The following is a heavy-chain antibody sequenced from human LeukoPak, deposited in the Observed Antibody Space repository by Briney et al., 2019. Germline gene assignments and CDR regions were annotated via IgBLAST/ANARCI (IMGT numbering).Heavy chain of an antibody. D-gene: IGHD3-10*01. V-gene: IGHV3-30-3*01. J-gene: IGHJ4*02. CDR1: GFTFSTYA. CDR2: ISYDGSNK. CDR3: ARTTTPHYYGSGSYALGY. Sequence: GGSLRLSCAASGFTFSTYAMHWVRQGPGKGLEWVAVISYDGSNKYYADSVKGRFTISRDSSKNTLYLQMSSLSAEDTAVYYCARTTTPHYYGSGSYALGYWGQGTLVTVPS.